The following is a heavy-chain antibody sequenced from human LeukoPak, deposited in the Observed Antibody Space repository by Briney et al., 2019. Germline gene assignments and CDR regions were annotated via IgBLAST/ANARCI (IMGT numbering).Heavy chain of an antibody. V-gene: IGHV3-23*01. CDR2: ITGSDGTT. Sequence: GTSLSLSCAASGFTFSNYAMSWVRQAPGKGLEWVSAITGSDGTTYYAHSVKGRFTISRDNSKNTLYLQMNSLRAEDTAVYYCAKWGDYDILTGYYVSDYWGQGTLVTVSS. CDR1: GFTFSNYA. D-gene: IGHD3-9*01. CDR3: AKWGDYDILTGYYVSDY. J-gene: IGHJ4*02.